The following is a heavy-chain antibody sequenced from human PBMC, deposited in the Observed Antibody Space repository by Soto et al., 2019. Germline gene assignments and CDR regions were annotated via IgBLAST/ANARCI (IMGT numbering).Heavy chain of an antibody. CDR3: AREPPPNYSDSSGYPLGPYGMDV. CDR2: INPSGGST. Sequence: ASVKVSCKASGYTFTSYYMHWVRQAPGQGLEWMGIINPSGGSTSYAQKFQGRVTMTRDTSTSTVYMELSSLRYEDTAVYYCAREPPPNYSDSSGYPLGPYGMDVWGQGTTVTVYS. CDR1: GYTFTSYY. V-gene: IGHV1-46*01. D-gene: IGHD3-22*01. J-gene: IGHJ6*02.